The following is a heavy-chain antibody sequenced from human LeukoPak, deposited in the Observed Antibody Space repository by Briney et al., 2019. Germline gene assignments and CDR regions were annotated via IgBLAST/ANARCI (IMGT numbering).Heavy chain of an antibody. CDR3: ARVMVGYCSSTSCYEGNY. CDR1: XFTFXXXX. D-gene: IGHD2-2*01. CDR2: XXXSSSYI. Sequence: LSXXAXXFTFXXXXMNXXRQXPXXXXXXXSXXXXSSSYIYYADSVKGRFTISRDNAKNSLYLQMNSLRAEDTAVYYCARVMVGYCSSTSCYEGNYWGQGTLVTVSS. V-gene: IGHV3-21*01. J-gene: IGHJ4*02.